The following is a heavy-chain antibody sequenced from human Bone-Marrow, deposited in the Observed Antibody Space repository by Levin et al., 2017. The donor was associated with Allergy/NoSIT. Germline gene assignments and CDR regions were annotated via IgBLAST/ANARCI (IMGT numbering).Heavy chain of an antibody. CDR1: GDSMSSGDDY. Sequence: SETLSLTCTVSGDSMSSGDDYWSWIRQPPGKGLEWIGYIYYSGSTYYNPSLKSRVIMSVDTSKNHFSLKLGSATAADTAVYYCARCSGGTCYSGVDSWGQGALVTVSS. V-gene: IGHV4-30-4*01. CDR3: ARCSGGTCYSGVDS. CDR2: IYYSGST. J-gene: IGHJ4*02. D-gene: IGHD2-15*01.